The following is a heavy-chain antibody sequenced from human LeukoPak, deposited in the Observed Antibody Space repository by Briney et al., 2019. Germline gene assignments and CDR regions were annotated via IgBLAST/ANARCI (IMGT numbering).Heavy chain of an antibody. Sequence: PGGSLRLSCAASGFSVSSIYMNWVRQAPGKGLEWVSAISGSGGSTYYADSVKGRFTISRDNSKNTLYLQMNSLRAEDTAVYYCAKGRTYSNYYWFDPWGQGTLVTVSS. CDR2: ISGSGGST. J-gene: IGHJ5*02. V-gene: IGHV3-23*01. D-gene: IGHD4-11*01. CDR3: AKGRTYSNYYWFDP. CDR1: GFSVSSIY.